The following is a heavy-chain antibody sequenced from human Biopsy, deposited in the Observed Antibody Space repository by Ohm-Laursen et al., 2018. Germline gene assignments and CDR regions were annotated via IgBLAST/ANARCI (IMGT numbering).Heavy chain of an antibody. V-gene: IGHV3-15*01. CDR2: IKSKSDGEAT. CDR1: GFTFTHAW. Sequence: GSLRLSCSASGFTFTHAWMSWVRQGPGKGLEWLGRIKSKSDGEATDYAAAVQGRFAISRDDSTNTFYLQMNSLKSEDTGVFYCTVDLGRGFHWGQGTPVTVSS. D-gene: IGHD5-12*01. J-gene: IGHJ4*02. CDR3: TVDLGRGFH.